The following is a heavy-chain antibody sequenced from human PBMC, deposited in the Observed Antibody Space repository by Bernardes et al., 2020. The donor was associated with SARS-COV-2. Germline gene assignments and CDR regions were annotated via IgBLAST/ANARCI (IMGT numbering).Heavy chain of an antibody. Sequence: GGSLRLCCAASGLTFSNYWMHWVRQAPGNGLVWVSRISSDGSSTSYADSVKGRFTISRDNAKNTLYLQMNSLRAEDTAVYYCARPGRPGAYYFEYWGQGTLVTVSS. CDR3: ARPGRPGAYYFEY. D-gene: IGHD1-26*01. CDR1: GLTFSNYW. V-gene: IGHV3-74*01. CDR2: ISSDGSST. J-gene: IGHJ4*02.